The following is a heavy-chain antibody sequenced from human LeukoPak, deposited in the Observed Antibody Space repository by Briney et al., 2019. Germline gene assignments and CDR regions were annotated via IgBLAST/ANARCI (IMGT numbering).Heavy chain of an antibody. D-gene: IGHD3-16*01. V-gene: IGHV3-33*01. CDR3: ARLWGGNGYSGGSLNL. J-gene: IGHJ5*02. Sequence: GGSLRLSCAASGYTFSRHGIHWVRQAPGKGLEWVAVVWYDGRNRDYADSVKGRFTISKDNSNNMVFLQMDRLRAEDTAVYYCARLWGGNGYSGGSLNLWGQGTLVTVSS. CDR1: GYTFSRHG. CDR2: VWYDGRNR.